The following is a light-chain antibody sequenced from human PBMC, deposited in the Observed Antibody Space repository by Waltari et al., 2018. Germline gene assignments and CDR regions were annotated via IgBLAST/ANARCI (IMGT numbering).Light chain of an antibody. V-gene: IGLV2-11*01. Sequence: QSALTQPRSVSGSPGQTVTISCTGTNSDIGEYKYVSWFRPHPGKAPKLISYSVTDRPAGVPHRFSGSKSGSTASLTISVLQPEDEGDYFCCSYAGRYTMIFGGGTRLTVL. CDR1: NSDIGEYKY. CDR3: CSYAGRYTMI. J-gene: IGLJ2*01. CDR2: SVT.